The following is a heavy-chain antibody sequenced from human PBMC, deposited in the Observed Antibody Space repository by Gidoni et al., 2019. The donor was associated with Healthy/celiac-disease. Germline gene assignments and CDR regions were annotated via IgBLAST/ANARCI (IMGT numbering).Heavy chain of an antibody. CDR3: ARDPSDHYYGLGSYYPPLDY. V-gene: IGHV3-21*01. CDR2: ISSSSSYI. D-gene: IGHD3-10*01. Sequence: EVQLVESGGGLVKPGGSLRLPGAASGFTCSSYSMNWVRQAQGKGLECVSSISSSSSYIYYADSVKGRFTISRDNAKNSLYLQMNSLRAEDTAVYYCARDPSDHYYGLGSYYPPLDYWGQGTLVTVSS. CDR1: GFTCSSYS. J-gene: IGHJ4*02.